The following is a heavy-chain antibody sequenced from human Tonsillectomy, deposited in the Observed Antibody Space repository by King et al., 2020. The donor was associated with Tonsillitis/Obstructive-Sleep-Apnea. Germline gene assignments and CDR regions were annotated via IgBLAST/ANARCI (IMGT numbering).Heavy chain of an antibody. CDR2: MNPNSGNT. J-gene: IGHJ6*03. CDR3: ARGTGYCSSTSCRYYYYYSMDV. V-gene: IGHV1-8*01. Sequence: VQLVESGAEVKKPGASVKVSCKASGYTFTSYDINWVRQATGQGLEWMGWMNPNSGNTGYAQKFQGRVTMTRNTSISTAYMELSSLRSEDTAVYYCARGTGYCSSTSCRYYYYYSMDVWGKGTTVTVSS. D-gene: IGHD2-2*01. CDR1: GYTFTSYD.